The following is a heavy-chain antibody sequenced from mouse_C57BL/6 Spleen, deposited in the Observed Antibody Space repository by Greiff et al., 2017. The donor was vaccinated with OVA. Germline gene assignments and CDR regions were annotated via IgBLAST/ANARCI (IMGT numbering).Heavy chain of an antibody. J-gene: IGHJ3*01. CDR3: ARKIYDGYYWFAY. V-gene: IGHV1-18*01. D-gene: IGHD2-3*01. Sequence: VQLQQSGPELVKPGASVKIPCKASGYTFTDYNMDWVKQSHGKSLEWIGDINPNNGGTIYNQKFKGKATLTVDKSSSTAYMELRSLTSEDTAVYYCARKIYDGYYWFAYWGQGTLVTVSA. CDR1: GYTFTDYN. CDR2: INPNNGGT.